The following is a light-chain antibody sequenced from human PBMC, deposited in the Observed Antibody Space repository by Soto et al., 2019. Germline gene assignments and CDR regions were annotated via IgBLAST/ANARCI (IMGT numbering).Light chain of an antibody. J-gene: IGLJ1*01. Sequence: QSALAQPASVSGSPGQSVTISCTGSSSDVVLYNYVSWFQHHPGKAPKLMIYDVTNRPSGVSNRFSGSKSGNTASLTISGLQAEDEADYYCTSYTSSSTLRYVFGTGTKVTVL. CDR2: DVT. V-gene: IGLV2-14*03. CDR1: SSDVVLYNY. CDR3: TSYTSSSTLRYV.